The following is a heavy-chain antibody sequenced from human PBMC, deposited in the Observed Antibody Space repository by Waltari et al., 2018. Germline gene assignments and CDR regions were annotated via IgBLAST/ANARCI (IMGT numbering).Heavy chain of an antibody. V-gene: IGHV3-7*01. Sequence: EVQLVESGGGLVQPGGSLRLSCAASGFTFSSYWMSWVRQAPGKGMGEGDNIKQDGSEKYYVDSVKGRFTSSRDNAKNSLYLQMNSLRAEDTAVYYCARDQRSRIAVADFDYWGQGTLVTVSS. CDR2: IKQDGSEK. D-gene: IGHD6-19*01. CDR1: GFTFSSYW. CDR3: ARDQRSRIAVADFDY. J-gene: IGHJ4*02.